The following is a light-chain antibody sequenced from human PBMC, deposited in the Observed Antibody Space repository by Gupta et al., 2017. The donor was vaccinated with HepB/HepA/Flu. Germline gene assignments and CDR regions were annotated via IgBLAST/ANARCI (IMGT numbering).Light chain of an antibody. CDR2: DNN. CDR3: QSYDSRLSGSPV. V-gene: IGLV1-40*01. Sequence: QSVLAQPPSVSGAPGQRITLSCIGSSSTIGAGFPVHWYQQLPGTVPKLLISDNNNRPSGVPDRFSASKSGTSASLAITGLQAEDEAHYYCQSYDSRLSGSPVFGGGTKLTVL. J-gene: IGLJ2*01. CDR1: SSTIGAGFP.